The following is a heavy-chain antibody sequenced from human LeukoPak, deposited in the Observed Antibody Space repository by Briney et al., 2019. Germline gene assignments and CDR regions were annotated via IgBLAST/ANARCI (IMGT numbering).Heavy chain of an antibody. J-gene: IGHJ4*02. D-gene: IGHD3-22*01. Sequence: SETLSLTCAVYGGSFSGYYWSWIRQPPGKGLEWIGEINHSGSTNYNPSLKSRVTISVDTSKNQFSLKLSSVTAADTAVYYCAGASDSSGYYPDYWGQGTLVTVSS. V-gene: IGHV4-34*01. CDR2: INHSGST. CDR3: AGASDSSGYYPDY. CDR1: GGSFSGYY.